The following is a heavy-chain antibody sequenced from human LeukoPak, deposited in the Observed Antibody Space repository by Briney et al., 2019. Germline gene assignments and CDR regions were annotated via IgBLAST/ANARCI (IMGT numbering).Heavy chain of an antibody. CDR2: ISSSNSFK. J-gene: IGHJ3*02. V-gene: IGHV3-21*01. Sequence: PGGSLRLSCAASGFPFDTYPMNWVGQAPGKGLEWVASISSSNSFKNYADSVKGRFTISRDNAQNSLYLQMSSLRAEDTGLYYCATMGEQWLLKDIWGQGTMVIVSS. D-gene: IGHD6-19*01. CDR3: ATMGEQWLLKDI. CDR1: GFPFDTYP.